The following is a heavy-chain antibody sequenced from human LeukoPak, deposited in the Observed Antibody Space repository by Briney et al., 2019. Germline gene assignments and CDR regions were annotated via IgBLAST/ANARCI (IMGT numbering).Heavy chain of an antibody. CDR2: INPSGGST. J-gene: IGHJ4*02. CDR1: GYTFTSYY. CDR3: ARADEAPRGGYGD. V-gene: IGHV1-46*01. D-gene: IGHD3-22*01. Sequence: GASVKVSCKASGYTFTSYYMHWVRQAPAQGLEWMGIINPSGGSTSYAQKFQGRVTMTRDTSTSTVCMELSSLRSEDTAVYYCARADEAPRGGYGDWGQGTLVTVSS.